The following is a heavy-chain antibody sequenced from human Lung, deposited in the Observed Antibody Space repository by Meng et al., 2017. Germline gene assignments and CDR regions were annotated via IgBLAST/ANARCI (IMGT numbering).Heavy chain of an antibody. V-gene: IGHV3-15*01. CDR1: GFTFSNAY. J-gene: IGHJ4*02. CDR3: SGHIDY. D-gene: IGHD5-12*01. CDR2: IKSKPDGETI. Sequence: EVQLVALGGGLVKPGGSLSLSCEGSGFTFSNAYMTWVRQVPGKRLEWVGRIKSKPDGETIDYAAPVKGRFTISRDDSKNTVYLQMNSLKTEDTAVYYCSGHIDYWGQGTLVTVSS.